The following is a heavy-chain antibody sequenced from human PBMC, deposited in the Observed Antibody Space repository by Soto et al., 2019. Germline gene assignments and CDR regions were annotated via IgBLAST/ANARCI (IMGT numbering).Heavy chain of an antibody. J-gene: IGHJ4*02. CDR2: MSGSGDST. CDR1: GFTFSSYA. Sequence: GGSLRLSCAASGFTFSSYAMNWVRQAPGKGLEWVSAMSGSGDSTYYADSVKGRFTISRDNSKNTLHLQMNSLRAEDTAVYYCAKARSSTTFDYWGQGTLVTVSS. V-gene: IGHV3-23*01. CDR3: AKARSSTTFDY. D-gene: IGHD1-26*01.